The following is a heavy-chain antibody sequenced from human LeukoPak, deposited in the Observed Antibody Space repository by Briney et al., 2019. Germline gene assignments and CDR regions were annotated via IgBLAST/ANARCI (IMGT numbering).Heavy chain of an antibody. Sequence: GGSLRLSCAASGFTFSSYAMSWVRQAPGKGLEWVSAISGSGGSTYYADSVKGRFTISRDNSKNTLYLQMNSLRAEDTAVYYCVRRRGLLLSVLDYWGQGTLVTVSS. CDR3: VRRRGLLLSVLDY. J-gene: IGHJ4*02. V-gene: IGHV3-23*01. D-gene: IGHD1-26*01. CDR1: GFTFSSYA. CDR2: ISGSGGST.